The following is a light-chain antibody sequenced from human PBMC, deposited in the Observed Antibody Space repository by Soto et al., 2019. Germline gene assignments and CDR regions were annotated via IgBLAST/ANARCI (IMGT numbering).Light chain of an antibody. Sequence: QSALTQPASVSGSPGQSVTISCTGSRSDIGDYDYVSWYQHHPGKAPKLLIFDVSNRPSGVSPRFSGSKSGNSASLTISGLQPEDEADYHCASYSRTYIDVIFGGGTKVTVL. CDR3: ASYSRTYIDVI. CDR1: RSDIGDYDY. J-gene: IGLJ2*01. CDR2: DVS. V-gene: IGLV2-14*03.